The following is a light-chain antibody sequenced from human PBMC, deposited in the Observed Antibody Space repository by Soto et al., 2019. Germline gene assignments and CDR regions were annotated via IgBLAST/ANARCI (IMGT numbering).Light chain of an antibody. CDR2: QDS. Sequence: SYELTEPPSVSVYPGQTASITCSGDKLGDKYACWYQQKPGQSPVLVIYQDSKRPSGIPERFSGSNSGNTATLTISGTQAMDEADSYCQAWDSSTVVFGGGTKLTVL. CDR1: KLGDKY. J-gene: IGLJ2*01. V-gene: IGLV3-1*01. CDR3: QAWDSSTVV.